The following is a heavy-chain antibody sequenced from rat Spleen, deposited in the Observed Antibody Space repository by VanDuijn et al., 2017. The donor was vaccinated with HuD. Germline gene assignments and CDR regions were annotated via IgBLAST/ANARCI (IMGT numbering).Heavy chain of an antibody. CDR1: GFTFSNYG. CDR3: ATDEHTTGPRGSWFAY. CDR2: ISPSGGST. V-gene: IGHV5-19*01. D-gene: IGHD1-7*01. J-gene: IGHJ3*01. Sequence: EVQLVESGGGLVQPGRSLKLSCAASGFTFSNYGMHWIRQAPTKGLEWVASISPSGGSTYYRDSVKGRFTISRDNAKSTLYLQMDSLRSEDTATYYCATDEHTTGPRGSWFAYWGQGTLVTVSS.